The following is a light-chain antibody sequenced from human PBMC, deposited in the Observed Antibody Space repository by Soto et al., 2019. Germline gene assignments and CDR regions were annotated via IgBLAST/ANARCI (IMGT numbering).Light chain of an antibody. CDR1: SGSIDSNY. V-gene: IGLV6-57*04. CDR3: QSFDSTSRV. J-gene: IGLJ3*02. CDR2: NDD. Sequence: NFMLTRPHSVSESPGKTVIISCTRSSGSIDSNYVQWFQKRPGSAPTTVIFNDDQRPSGVPARFSGSVDSSSNSASLTISGLRTEDEAEYYCQSFDSTSRVFGGGTKLTVL.